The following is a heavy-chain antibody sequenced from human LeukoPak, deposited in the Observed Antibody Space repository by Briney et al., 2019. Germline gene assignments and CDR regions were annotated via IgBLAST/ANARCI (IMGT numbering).Heavy chain of an antibody. J-gene: IGHJ4*02. CDR2: INHSGST. CDR1: GGSFSGYY. V-gene: IGHV4-34*01. CDR3: ARGLGYCSGGSCSNDY. Sequence: SETLSLTCAVYGGSFSGYYWSWIRQPPGKGLEWIGEINHSGSTNYNPSLKSRVTISVDTSKNQFSLKLSSVTAADTAVYYCARGLGYCSGGSCSNDYWGQGTLVTVSS. D-gene: IGHD2-15*01.